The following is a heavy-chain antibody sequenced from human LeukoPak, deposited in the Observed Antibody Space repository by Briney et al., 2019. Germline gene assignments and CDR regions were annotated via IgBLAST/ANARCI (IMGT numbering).Heavy chain of an antibody. CDR2: IKSTTAGGTT. Sequence: GGSLRLSCAASGFTFSNAWMSRVRQAPGKGLEWVGRIKSTTAGGTTDYAAPVKGRITISRDDSKNTLYLQMNSLKTEDTAVYYCTTESPHFDYWGQGTLVTVSS. CDR3: TTESPHFDY. J-gene: IGHJ4*02. CDR1: GFTFSNAW. V-gene: IGHV3-15*01.